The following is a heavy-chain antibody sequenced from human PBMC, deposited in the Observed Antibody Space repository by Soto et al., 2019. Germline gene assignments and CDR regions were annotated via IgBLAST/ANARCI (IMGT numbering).Heavy chain of an antibody. Sequence: PSETLSLTCTVSGGSIGIYYWSWIRQPPGKGLEWIGYIYESGSTNSNPSLQSRVTISVDTSKNQFYLNLSPVTAADTATYYCARARITLVREIIKYNMDIWGQGTTVTVSS. V-gene: IGHV4-59*01. J-gene: IGHJ6*02. CDR1: GGSIGIYY. CDR3: ARARITLVREIIKYNMDI. D-gene: IGHD3-10*01. CDR2: IYESGST.